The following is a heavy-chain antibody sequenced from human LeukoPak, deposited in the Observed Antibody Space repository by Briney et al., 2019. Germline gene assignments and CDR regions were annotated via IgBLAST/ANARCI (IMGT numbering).Heavy chain of an antibody. CDR3: ARGRPYSGGYHLDY. V-gene: IGHV4-39*01. CDR2: IDYSGST. J-gene: IGHJ4*02. CDR1: DDSARSNLYF. Sequence: NPSETLSLTCTVSDDSARSNLYFGGWVRQPPGKGLEWIGNIDYSGSTYYNPSLKGRVTMSVDTSKTQFFLKLNSVTAADTALYYCARGRPYSGGYHLDYWGQGILVTVSA. D-gene: IGHD1-26*01.